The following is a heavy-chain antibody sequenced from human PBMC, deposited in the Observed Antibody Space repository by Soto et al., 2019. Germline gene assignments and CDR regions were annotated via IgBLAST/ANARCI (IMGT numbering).Heavy chain of an antibody. J-gene: IGHJ6*02. D-gene: IGHD2-15*01. CDR1: GGSMSNYY. CDR2: IYYSGST. V-gene: IGHV4-59*12. CDR3: NRYCSGGSCSGGYYGMDV. Sequence: PSETLSLTCTVSGGSMSNYYWSWIRQPPGKGQEWIGYIYYSGSTNYNPSLKSRVTMAVDRSRNQFSLNLTSVTAADTAVFYCNRYCSGGSCSGGYYGMDVWGQGTTVTVSS.